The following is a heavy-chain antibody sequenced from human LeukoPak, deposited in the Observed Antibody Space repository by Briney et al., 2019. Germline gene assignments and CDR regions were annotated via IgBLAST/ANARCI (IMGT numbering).Heavy chain of an antibody. J-gene: IGHJ3*02. CDR1: GGSISSSSYY. Sequence: SETLSLTCTVSGGSISSSSYYWGWIRQPPGKGLEWIGSIYYSGSTYYNPSLKSRVTISVDTSKNQFSLKLSSVTAADTAVYYCARLRTGVDAFGIWGQGTMVTVSS. V-gene: IGHV4-39*01. D-gene: IGHD3-10*01. CDR3: ARLRTGVDAFGI. CDR2: IYYSGST.